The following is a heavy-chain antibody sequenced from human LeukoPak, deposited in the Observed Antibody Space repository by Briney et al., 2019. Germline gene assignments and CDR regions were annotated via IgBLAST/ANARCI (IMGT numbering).Heavy chain of an antibody. CDR1: GFTFSYHW. CDR2: IDGGGSST. D-gene: IGHD3-10*01. V-gene: IGHV3-74*01. Sequence: GGLRLSCGASGFTFSYHWMHWVRQVPGKGLVWVSRIDGGGSSTSYADPVKGRFSISRDNAKSTLYLQMNSLRAEDTAVYNCARGSGLAGGVPFDYWGQGTLVTVSS. CDR3: ARGSGLAGGVPFDY. J-gene: IGHJ4*02.